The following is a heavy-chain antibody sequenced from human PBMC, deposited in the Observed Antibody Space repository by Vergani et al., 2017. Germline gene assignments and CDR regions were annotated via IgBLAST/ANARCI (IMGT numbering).Heavy chain of an antibody. V-gene: IGHV3-33*01. CDR3: ARDSAAAGRTPLMDV. CDR2: IWYDGSNK. D-gene: IGHD6-13*01. J-gene: IGHJ6*03. CDR1: GFTFSSYG. Sequence: QVQLVESGGGVVQPGRSLRLSCAASGFTFSSYGMHWVRQAPGKGLEWVAVIWYDGSNKYYADSVKGRFTISRDNSKNTLYLQMNSLRAEDTAVYYCARDSAAAGRTPLMDVWGKGTTVTVSS.